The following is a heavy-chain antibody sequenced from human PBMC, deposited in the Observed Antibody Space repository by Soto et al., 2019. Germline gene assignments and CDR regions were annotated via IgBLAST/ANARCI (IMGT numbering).Heavy chain of an antibody. Sequence: QVQLVQSGAEVKKPGSSVKVSCKASGGTFSSYAISWVRQAPGQGLEWMGGIIPIFGTANYAQKFQGRVTITADESTSTAYMELSSLRSEDTAVFYCATFEVSPAAPWDYYYYYGMDVWGQGTTVTVSS. CDR3: ATFEVSPAAPWDYYYYYGMDV. D-gene: IGHD2-2*01. CDR1: GGTFSSYA. CDR2: IIPIFGTA. V-gene: IGHV1-69*01. J-gene: IGHJ6*02.